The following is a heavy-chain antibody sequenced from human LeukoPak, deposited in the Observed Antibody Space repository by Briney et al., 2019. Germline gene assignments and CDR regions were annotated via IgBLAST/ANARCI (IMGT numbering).Heavy chain of an antibody. V-gene: IGHV1-69*04. Sequence: SAKVSYKASGGTFSSYAISWVRQAPGQGLEWMGRIIPILGIANYAQKFQGRVTITADKSTSTAYMELSSLRSEDTAVYYCASSGGSGYYYVDYWGQGTLVTVSS. CDR3: ASSGGSGYYYVDY. CDR2: IIPILGIA. J-gene: IGHJ4*02. CDR1: GGTFSSYA. D-gene: IGHD3-22*01.